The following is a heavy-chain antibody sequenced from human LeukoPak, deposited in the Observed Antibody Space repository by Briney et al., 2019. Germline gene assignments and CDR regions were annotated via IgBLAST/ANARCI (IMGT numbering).Heavy chain of an antibody. J-gene: IGHJ4*01. Sequence: GGSLRLSCAASGFTFSSYAMSWVRQAPGKGLEWVSAISGSGGSTYYADSVEGRFTISRDNSKNTLYLQMNSLRAEDTALYYCAKNPDIVATYNYFDYWGHGTLVTVSS. V-gene: IGHV3-23*01. CDR3: AKNPDIVATYNYFDY. D-gene: IGHD5-12*01. CDR1: GFTFSSYA. CDR2: ISGSGGST.